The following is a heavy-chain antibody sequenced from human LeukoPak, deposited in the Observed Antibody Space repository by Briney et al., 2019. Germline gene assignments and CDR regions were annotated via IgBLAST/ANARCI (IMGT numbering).Heavy chain of an antibody. CDR2: INPSGGST. Sequence: ASVKVSCKASGYIFTSYYMHWVRQAPGQGLEWMGIINPSGGSTRYAQKLQGRVTMTRDMSTSTVYMELSRLRSDDTAVYYCARGLDYGDYGWFDPWGQGTLVTVSS. CDR3: ARGLDYGDYGWFDP. V-gene: IGHV1-46*01. CDR1: GYIFTSYY. J-gene: IGHJ5*02. D-gene: IGHD4-17*01.